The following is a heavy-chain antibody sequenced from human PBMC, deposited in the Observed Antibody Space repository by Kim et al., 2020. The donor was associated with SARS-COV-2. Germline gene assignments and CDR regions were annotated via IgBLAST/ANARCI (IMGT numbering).Heavy chain of an antibody. V-gene: IGHV3-11*01. CDR3: ARSDGSGSGSFDY. Sequence: SADTVKGRFTLSRANAKNSLYLQMNSLRAEDTAVYYCARSDGSGSGSFDYWGQGTLVTVSS. J-gene: IGHJ4*02. D-gene: IGHD3-10*01.